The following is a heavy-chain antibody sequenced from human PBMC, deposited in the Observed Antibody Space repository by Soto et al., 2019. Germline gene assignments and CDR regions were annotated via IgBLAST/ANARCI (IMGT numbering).Heavy chain of an antibody. CDR2: IYWDDDK. CDR3: ARDSSGYYGMDV. CDR1: GFSLSTRGMG. J-gene: IGHJ6*02. D-gene: IGHD6-6*01. V-gene: IGHV2-5*02. Sequence: QITLKESGPTLVKPKETLTLTCTVSGFSLSTRGMGVGWIRQPPGKALEWLALIYWDDDKRYSPSLKSRLILTKDTSKNQVVLIMTNVDPVDTATYSCARDSSGYYGMDVWGQGTTVTVSS.